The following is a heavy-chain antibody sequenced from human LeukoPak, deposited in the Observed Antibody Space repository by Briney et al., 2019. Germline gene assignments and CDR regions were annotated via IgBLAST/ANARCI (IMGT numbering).Heavy chain of an antibody. Sequence: GGALRLSCSTSGFSFSIYAMHWGRPAPGEGLEYVSSISSEGGKTYSPDSVKAGFTISRDNSRSTLYLQMSSLRTEDTAIYYCVKDRWVDYWGQGILVTVSS. CDR3: VKDRWVDY. CDR2: ISSEGGKT. J-gene: IGHJ4*02. D-gene: IGHD4-23*01. CDR1: GFSFSIYA. V-gene: IGHV3-64D*09.